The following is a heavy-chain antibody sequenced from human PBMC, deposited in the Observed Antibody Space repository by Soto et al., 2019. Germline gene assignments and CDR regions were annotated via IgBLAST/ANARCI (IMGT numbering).Heavy chain of an antibody. Sequence: GESLKISCKGSGYSFSSYWIGRVRQMPGKGLEWLGKIDPSDYYTKYSPSFEGHVTISTDNSISTAYLQWISLRASETALYLWARVHKNWFDSWHQGTIVTVTS. CDR3: ARVHKNWFDS. CDR1: GYSFSSYW. J-gene: IGHJ5*01. V-gene: IGHV5-10-1*01. CDR2: IDPSDYYT.